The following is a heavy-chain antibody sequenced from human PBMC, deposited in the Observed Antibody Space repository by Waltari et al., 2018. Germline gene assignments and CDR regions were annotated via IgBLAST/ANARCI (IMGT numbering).Heavy chain of an antibody. CDR1: GFTFSRYW. J-gene: IGHJ4*02. CDR2: IKQDGSEK. V-gene: IGHV3-7*01. CDR3: ASYGGTY. Sequence: EVQLVESGGGLVQPGGSLRLSCAASGFTFSRYWMSWVRQAPGKGLEWVANIKQDGSEKYYVDSVKGRFTISRDNAKNSLYLQMNSLRAEDTAVYYCASYGGTYWGQGTLVTVSS. D-gene: IGHD4-17*01.